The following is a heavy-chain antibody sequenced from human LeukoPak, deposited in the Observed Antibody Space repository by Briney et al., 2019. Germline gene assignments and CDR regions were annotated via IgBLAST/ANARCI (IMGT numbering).Heavy chain of an antibody. D-gene: IGHD6-6*01. CDR2: IWYDGSDK. CDR1: GFTFSSYG. V-gene: IGHV3-33*01. Sequence: PGGSLRLSCAASGFTFSSYGMHWVRQAPGKGLEWVAVIWYDGSDKYYADSVKGRFTISRDNSKNTLYLQMNSLRAEDTAVYYCARGAQEGAARRGYYYGMDVWGQGTTVTVSS. J-gene: IGHJ6*02. CDR3: ARGAQEGAARRGYYYGMDV.